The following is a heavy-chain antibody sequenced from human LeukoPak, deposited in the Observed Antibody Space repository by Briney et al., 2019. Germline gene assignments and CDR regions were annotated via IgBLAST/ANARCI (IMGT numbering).Heavy chain of an antibody. D-gene: IGHD5-12*01. CDR1: GFTLSSNG. CDR3: ARGMSSGYDFDY. V-gene: IGHV3-7*01. J-gene: IGHJ4*02. Sequence: PGGSLRLSCAASGFTLSSNGMHWVRQAPGKGLEWVANIKQDGSEKYYVDSVKGRFTISRDNAKNSLYLQMNSLRAEDTAVYYCARGMSSGYDFDYWGPGTLVTVSS. CDR2: IKQDGSEK.